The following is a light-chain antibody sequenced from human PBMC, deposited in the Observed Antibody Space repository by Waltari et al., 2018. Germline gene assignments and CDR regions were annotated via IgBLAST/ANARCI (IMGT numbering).Light chain of an antibody. CDR2: DAS. CDR3: QHYVSIPVK. CDR1: QSVSRT. Sequence: EIVLTQSPGTLSLSPGERATLSCRASQSVSRTLAWYQQKPGQAPRLLIYDASSRATGIPDRFSGSGSGTDFSLTITRLEPEDFAVYYCQHYVSIPVKFGQGTKVEIK. J-gene: IGKJ1*01. V-gene: IGKV3-20*01.